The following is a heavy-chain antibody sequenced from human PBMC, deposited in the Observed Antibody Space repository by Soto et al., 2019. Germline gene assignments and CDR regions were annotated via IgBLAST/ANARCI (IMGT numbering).Heavy chain of an antibody. D-gene: IGHD5-12*01. Sequence: QVQLVESGGGVVQPGRSLRLSCAASGFTFSSYGMHWVRQAPGKGLEWVAVIWYDGSNKYYADSVKGRFTISRDNSKNTLYLQMNSLRAEDTAVYYCARRGYDLKGPFDSWGQGTLVTVSS. V-gene: IGHV3-33*01. CDR2: IWYDGSNK. CDR1: GFTFSSYG. J-gene: IGHJ4*02. CDR3: ARRGYDLKGPFDS.